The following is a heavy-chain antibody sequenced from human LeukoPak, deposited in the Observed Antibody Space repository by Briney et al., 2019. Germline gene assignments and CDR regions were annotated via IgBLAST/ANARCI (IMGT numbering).Heavy chain of an antibody. V-gene: IGHV1-69*04. CDR2: IIPILGIA. D-gene: IGHD6-13*01. CDR3: ARGSSSWYGSFQH. Sequence: GASVKVSCKASGGTFSSYAISWVRQAPGQGLEWMGRIIPILGIANYAQKFQGRVTITADKSTSTAYMELSSLRSEDTAVYYCARGSSSWYGSFQHWGQGTLVTDSS. CDR1: GGTFSSYA. J-gene: IGHJ1*01.